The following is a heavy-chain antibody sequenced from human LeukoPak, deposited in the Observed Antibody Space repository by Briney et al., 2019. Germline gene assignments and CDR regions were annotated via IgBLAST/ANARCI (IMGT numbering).Heavy chain of an antibody. D-gene: IGHD6-19*01. Sequence: GGSLRLSCAASGFTSSSYGMHWVRQAPGKGLEWVAVISYDGSNKYYAVSVKGRFTISRDNSKNTLSLQMSSLRADDTAVYYCAQGAMAGTPNSPSLWGQGTLVTVSS. CDR1: GFTSSSYG. CDR2: ISYDGSNK. J-gene: IGHJ4*02. V-gene: IGHV3-30*18. CDR3: AQGAMAGTPNSPSL.